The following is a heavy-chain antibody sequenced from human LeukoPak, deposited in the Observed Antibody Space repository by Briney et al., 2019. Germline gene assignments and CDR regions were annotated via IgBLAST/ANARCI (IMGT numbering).Heavy chain of an antibody. CDR2: ISGSGGST. J-gene: IGHJ4*02. Sequence: GGSLRLSCAASGFTFSGYGMSWVRQAPGKGLEWVSAISGSGGSTYYADSMKGRFTISRDNSKNTLYLQMNSLRAEDTAVYYCANLLRWEPYWGQGTLVTVSS. CDR3: ANLLRWEPY. CDR1: GFTFSGYG. V-gene: IGHV3-23*01. D-gene: IGHD4-23*01.